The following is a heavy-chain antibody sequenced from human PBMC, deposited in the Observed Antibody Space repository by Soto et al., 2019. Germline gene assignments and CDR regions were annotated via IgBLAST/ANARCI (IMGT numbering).Heavy chain of an antibody. CDR3: AKESYGYCSGGSCHSVMSNFDY. CDR1: GFTFSSYA. Sequence: EVQLLESGGGLVQPGGSLRLSCAASGFTFSSYAMSWVRQAPGKGLEWVSAISGSGGSTYYADSVKGRFTISRDNSKNTLYLQMNSLRAEDTAVYYCAKESYGYCSGGSCHSVMSNFDYWGQGTLVTVSS. V-gene: IGHV3-23*01. J-gene: IGHJ4*02. CDR2: ISGSGGST. D-gene: IGHD2-15*01.